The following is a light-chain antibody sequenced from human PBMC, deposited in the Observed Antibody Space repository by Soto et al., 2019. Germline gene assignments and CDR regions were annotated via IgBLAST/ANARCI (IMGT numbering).Light chain of an antibody. CDR3: CSYAGDSMFV. CDR2: EGT. V-gene: IGLV2-23*01. Sequence: QSSLTHPASVARSPGQWITISFTENNSYLGIYNLLSWFQQHPGKVPKVMIYEGTKRPSGFSYRFSGSQSDNTASLTISGLQAEDEGDYYCCSYAGDSMFVFATGTKVPAL. CDR1: NSYLGIYNL. J-gene: IGLJ1*01.